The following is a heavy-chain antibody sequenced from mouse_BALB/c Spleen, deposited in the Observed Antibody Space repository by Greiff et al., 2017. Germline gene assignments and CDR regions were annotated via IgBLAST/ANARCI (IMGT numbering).Heavy chain of an antibody. Sequence: VHVKQSGPELVKPGASVKVSCKASGYAFTSYNMYWVKQSHGKSLEWIGYIYPYNGGTSYNQKFKGKATLTVDKSSSTAYMDLNSLTSEDSAVYYCARRRAYDGYFAWFAYWGQGTLVTVSA. CDR1: GYAFTSYN. V-gene: IGHV1S135*01. D-gene: IGHD2-3*01. CDR2: IYPYNGGT. J-gene: IGHJ3*01. CDR3: ARRRAYDGYFAWFAY.